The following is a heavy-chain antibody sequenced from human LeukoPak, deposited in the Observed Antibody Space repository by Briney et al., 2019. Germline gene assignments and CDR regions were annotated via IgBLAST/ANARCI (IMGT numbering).Heavy chain of an antibody. Sequence: ASVKVSCKVSGYTLTELSMHWVRQAPGKGLEWMGGFDPEDGETIYAQKFQGRVTMTEDTSTDTAYMELSSLRSEDTAVYYCATYHEDNNWFDPWGQGTLVTVSS. CDR1: GYTLTELS. D-gene: IGHD2-2*01. CDR2: FDPEDGET. CDR3: ATYHEDNNWFDP. J-gene: IGHJ5*02. V-gene: IGHV1-24*01.